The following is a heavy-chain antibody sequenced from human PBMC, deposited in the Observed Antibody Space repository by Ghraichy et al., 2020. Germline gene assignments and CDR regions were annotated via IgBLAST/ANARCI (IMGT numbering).Heavy chain of an antibody. CDR1: GFILNNYW. Sequence: GGSLRLSCTASGFILNNYWMSWVRQAPGKGLEWVANINQDGNSKNYVDSVKGRFTISKDNAKNSVYLQMNSLTADDTAVYYCARSRWPEDYWGQGTLVTVSS. CDR3: ARSRWPEDY. CDR2: INQDGNSK. V-gene: IGHV3-7*03. D-gene: IGHD6-19*01. J-gene: IGHJ4*02.